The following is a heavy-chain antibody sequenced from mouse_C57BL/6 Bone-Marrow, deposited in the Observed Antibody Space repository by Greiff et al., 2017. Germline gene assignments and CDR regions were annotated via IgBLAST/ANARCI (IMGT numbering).Heavy chain of an antibody. CDR2: IDPENGAT. V-gene: IGHV14-4*01. CDR1: GFNIKDDY. D-gene: IGHD2-3*01. CDR3: TVDGYFLFDY. J-gene: IGHJ2*01. Sequence: EVHLVESGAELVRPGASVKLSCTASGFNIKDDYMHWVKQRPEQGLEWIGWIDPENGATEYASKFQGKATITADTSSNTAYLQLSSLTSEDTAVYYCTVDGYFLFDYWGQGTTLTVSS.